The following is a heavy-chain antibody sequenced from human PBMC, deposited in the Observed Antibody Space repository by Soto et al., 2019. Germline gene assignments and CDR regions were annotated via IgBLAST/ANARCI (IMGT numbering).Heavy chain of an antibody. Sequence: GGSLRLSCAASGFTFSSYAMHWVRQAPGKGLEYVSAISSNGGSTYYANSVKGRFTISRDNSKNTLYLQMGSLRAEDMAVYYCAREYCSGGSCYSDVWGKGTTVTVSS. D-gene: IGHD2-15*01. CDR3: AREYCSGGSCYSDV. V-gene: IGHV3-64*01. CDR1: GFTFSSYA. CDR2: ISSNGGST. J-gene: IGHJ6*04.